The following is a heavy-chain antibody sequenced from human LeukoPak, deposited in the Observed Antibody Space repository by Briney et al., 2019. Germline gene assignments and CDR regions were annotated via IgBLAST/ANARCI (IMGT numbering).Heavy chain of an antibody. CDR2: IYYSGST. CDR3: AREKRSWFDP. CDR1: GGSFSGYY. V-gene: IGHV4-34*01. J-gene: IGHJ5*02. Sequence: KPSETLSLTCAVYGGSFSGYYWSWIRQPPGKGLEWIGSIYYSGSTYYNPSLKSRVTISVDTSKNQFSLKLSSVTAADTAVYYCAREKRSWFDPWGQGTLVTVSS.